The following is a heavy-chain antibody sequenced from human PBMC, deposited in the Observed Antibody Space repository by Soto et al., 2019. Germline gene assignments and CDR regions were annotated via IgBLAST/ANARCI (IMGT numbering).Heavy chain of an antibody. CDR3: ARAWTATAGWANWFDR. Sequence: QVQLQESGPGLVEPSQTLSLTCTVSGGSISGEGYYWSWIRQYSGRGLEWIGYIHYSGSTYYNPSRMSRVIISGDTTKTQFFLNLSSVPAADTAVYYCARAWTATAGWANWFDRWGQGTLVTVSS. V-gene: IGHV4-31*03. J-gene: IGHJ5*02. CDR1: GGSISGEGYY. CDR2: IHYSGST. D-gene: IGHD6-13*01.